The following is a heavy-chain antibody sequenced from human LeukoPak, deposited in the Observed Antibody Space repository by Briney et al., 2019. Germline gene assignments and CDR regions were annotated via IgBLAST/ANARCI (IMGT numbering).Heavy chain of an antibody. CDR1: GGTFSSYA. Sequence: ASVKVSCKVSGGTFSSYAISWVRQAPGQGLEWMGGIIPIFGTANYAQKFQGRVTITADESTSTAYMELSSLRSEDTAVYYCARSGDYAKIFDYWGQGTLVTVSS. CDR2: IIPIFGTA. J-gene: IGHJ4*02. V-gene: IGHV1-69*13. CDR3: ARSGDYAKIFDY. D-gene: IGHD4-17*01.